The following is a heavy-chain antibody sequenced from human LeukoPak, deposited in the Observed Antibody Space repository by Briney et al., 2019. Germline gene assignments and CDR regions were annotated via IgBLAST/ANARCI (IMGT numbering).Heavy chain of an antibody. V-gene: IGHV3-48*03. CDR1: GFTFSSYE. Sequence: PGGSLRLSCAASGFTFSSYEMNWVRQAPGKGLEWVSYISSSGSTMYYADSVKGRFTISRDNAKNSPYLQMNSLRAEDTAVYYCAELGITMIGGVWGKGTTVTISS. J-gene: IGHJ6*04. D-gene: IGHD3-10*02. CDR2: ISSSGSTM. CDR3: AELGITMIGGV.